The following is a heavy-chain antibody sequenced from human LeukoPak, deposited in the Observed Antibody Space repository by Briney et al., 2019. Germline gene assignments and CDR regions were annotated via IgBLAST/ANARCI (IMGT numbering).Heavy chain of an antibody. CDR2: SGST. J-gene: IGHJ4*02. CDR3: ARHLPKWGWDY. Sequence: SETLSLTCTVSGASIKTYYWSWIRQPPGKGLEWIGHSGSTNYNPSLKSRVTISVDTSKNQFSLKLSSVTAADTAVYYCARHLPKWGWDYWGQGTLVTVSS. V-gene: IGHV4-59*08. CDR1: GASIKTYY. D-gene: IGHD1-26*01.